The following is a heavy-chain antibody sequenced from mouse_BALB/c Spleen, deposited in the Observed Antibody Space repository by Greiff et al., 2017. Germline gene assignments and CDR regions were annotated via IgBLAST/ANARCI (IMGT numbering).Heavy chain of an antibody. Sequence: VKLMESGPGLVAPSQSLSITCTVSGFSLTSYGVHWVRQPPGKGLEWLGVIWAGGSTNYNSALMSRLSISKDNSKSQVFLKMNSLQTDDTAMYYCARDGNYYGLAYWGQGTLVTVSA. CDR3: ARDGNYYGLAY. CDR1: GFSLTSYG. V-gene: IGHV2-9*02. D-gene: IGHD1-2*01. CDR2: IWAGGST. J-gene: IGHJ3*01.